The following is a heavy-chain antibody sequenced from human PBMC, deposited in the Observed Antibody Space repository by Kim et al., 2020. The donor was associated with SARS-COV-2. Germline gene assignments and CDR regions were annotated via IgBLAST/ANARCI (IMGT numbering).Heavy chain of an antibody. Sequence: GGSLRLSCAASGFTFSSYGMHWVRQAPGKGLEWVAVIWYDGSNKYYADSVKGRFTISRDNSKNTLYLQMNSLRAEDTAVYYCAKDRANYGGYYYYYGMDVWGQGTTVTVSS. CDR2: IWYDGSNK. CDR3: AKDRANYGGYYYYYGMDV. D-gene: IGHD4-17*01. V-gene: IGHV3-33*06. CDR1: GFTFSSYG. J-gene: IGHJ6*02.